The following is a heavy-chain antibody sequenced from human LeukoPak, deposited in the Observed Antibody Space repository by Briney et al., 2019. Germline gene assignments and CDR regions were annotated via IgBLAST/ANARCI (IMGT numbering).Heavy chain of an antibody. J-gene: IGHJ4*02. Sequence: VASVKVSCKASGYTFTGYYMHWVRQAPGQGLEWMGRINPNSGGTNYAQKFQGRVTMTRDTSISTAYMELSRLRSDDTAVYYCARVAIYYYDSSTAGRLEDYWGQGTPVTVSS. D-gene: IGHD3-22*01. CDR3: ARVAIYYYDSSTAGRLEDY. CDR1: GYTFTGYY. V-gene: IGHV1-2*06. CDR2: INPNSGGT.